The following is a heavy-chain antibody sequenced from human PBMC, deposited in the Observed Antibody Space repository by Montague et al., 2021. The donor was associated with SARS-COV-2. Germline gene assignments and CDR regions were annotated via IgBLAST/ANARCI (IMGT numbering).Heavy chain of an antibody. V-gene: IGHV4-34*01. Sequence: SETLSLTCAVYGGSFSGYYWSWIRQPPGRGLEWIGETNDSGRTNYNPSLKGRVTISVDTSKNQFSLGLSSVTTAETAVYYCARGYCSGSGCYYYYGMDVWGQGTTVTVSS. D-gene: IGHD2-15*01. CDR3: ARGYCSGSGCYYYYGMDV. J-gene: IGHJ6*02. CDR2: TNDSGRT. CDR1: GGSFSGYY.